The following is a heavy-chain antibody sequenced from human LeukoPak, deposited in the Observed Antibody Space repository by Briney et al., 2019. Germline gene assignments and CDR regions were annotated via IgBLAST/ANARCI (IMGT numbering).Heavy chain of an antibody. CDR1: GYTFTSYG. CDR3: ARDLKYYDSSGYHY. J-gene: IGHJ4*02. D-gene: IGHD3-22*01. V-gene: IGHV1-18*01. Sequence: ASVKVSCKASGYTFTSYGISWVRQAPGQGLEWMGWISAYNGNTNYAQKLQGRVTITADKSTSTAYMELSSLRSDDTAVYYCARDLKYYDSSGYHYWGQGTLVTVSS. CDR2: ISAYNGNT.